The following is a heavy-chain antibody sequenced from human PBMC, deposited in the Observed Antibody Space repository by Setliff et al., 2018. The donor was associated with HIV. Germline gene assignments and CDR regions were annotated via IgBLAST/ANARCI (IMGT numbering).Heavy chain of an antibody. CDR1: GDSIGDYY. D-gene: IGHD3-10*01. V-gene: IGHV4-4*07. Sequence: TLSLTCTVSGDSIGDYYWNWIRQPAGKGLEGSGRVYASAYSNYNPSLKSRVTMSVDTSQNQFSLKLRSVNAADTAVYYCARDWVTRSNYYGSGSPWYFDFWGRGILVTVSS. CDR2: VYASAYS. J-gene: IGHJ2*01. CDR3: ARDWVTRSNYYGSGSPWYFDF.